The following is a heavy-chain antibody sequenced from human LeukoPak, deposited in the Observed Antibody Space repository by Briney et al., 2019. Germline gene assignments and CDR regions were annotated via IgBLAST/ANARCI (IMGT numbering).Heavy chain of an antibody. V-gene: IGHV4-31*03. CDR2: TYYSGNT. Sequence: SETLSLTCTVSGDFIIGAPYYWSWVRQHPGKGLEWIAYTYYSGNTYYNPSRKSRVNLSVDTSNNQFSLNLTSVTAADTAVYYCARVVGSTSWFDSWGQGTRVTVSS. J-gene: IGHJ5*01. CDR1: GDFIIGAPYY. CDR3: ARVVGSTSWFDS. D-gene: IGHD2-2*01.